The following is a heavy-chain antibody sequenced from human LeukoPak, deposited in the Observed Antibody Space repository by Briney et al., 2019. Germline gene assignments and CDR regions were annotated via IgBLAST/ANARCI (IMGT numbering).Heavy chain of an antibody. CDR1: GFTFNNYW. J-gene: IGHJ4*02. CDR3: ARDYGDLFDY. CDR2: IKQDGSEK. V-gene: IGHV3-7*01. Sequence: GGSLRLSCAVSGFTFNNYWMSWVRQAPGKGLEWVANIKQDGSEKYYVDSVKGRFTISRDNAKNSLYLQMNSLRAEDTAVYYCARDYGDLFDYWGQGTLVTVSS. D-gene: IGHD4-17*01.